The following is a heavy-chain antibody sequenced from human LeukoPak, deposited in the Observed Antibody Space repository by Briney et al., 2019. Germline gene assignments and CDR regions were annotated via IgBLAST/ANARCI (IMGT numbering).Heavy chain of an antibody. D-gene: IGHD6-13*01. CDR2: IWYDGSNK. J-gene: IGHJ6*03. Sequence: PGGSLRLSCAASGFTFSSYGMHWVRQAPGKGLEWVAVIWYDGSNKYYADSVKGRFTISRDNSKNTLYLQMNSLRAEDTAVYYCAKDAKQLVNYYYYMDVWGKGATVTVSS. CDR1: GFTFSSYG. CDR3: AKDAKQLVNYYYYMDV. V-gene: IGHV3-33*06.